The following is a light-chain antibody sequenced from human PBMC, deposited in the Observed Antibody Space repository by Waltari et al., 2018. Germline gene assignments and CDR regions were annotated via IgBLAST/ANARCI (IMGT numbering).Light chain of an antibody. CDR1: SGSIASHN. CDR3: QSYDGINWM. J-gene: IGLJ3*02. Sequence: NFMLTQPHSVSESPGKTVTISCTRSSGSIASHNVQCFQQRPGSATTTVIYEDYQRPSGVPDRFSGSIDSSSNSASLTISGLKTEDEADYYCQSYDGINWMFGGGTKLTVL. V-gene: IGLV6-57*03. CDR2: EDY.